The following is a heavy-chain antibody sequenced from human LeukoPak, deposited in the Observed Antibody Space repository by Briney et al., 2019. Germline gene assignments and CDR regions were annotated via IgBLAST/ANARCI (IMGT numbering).Heavy chain of an antibody. D-gene: IGHD3-9*01. Sequence: SETLSLTCAVYGGSFSGYYWSWIRQPPGKGLEWIGEINHSGSTNYDPSLKSRVTISVDTSKNQFSLKLSSVTAADTAVYYCARVGRYFDWLLRLEGSYYYGMDVWGQGTTVTVSS. CDR3: ARVGRYFDWLLRLEGSYYYGMDV. V-gene: IGHV4-34*01. J-gene: IGHJ6*02. CDR2: INHSGST. CDR1: GGSFSGYY.